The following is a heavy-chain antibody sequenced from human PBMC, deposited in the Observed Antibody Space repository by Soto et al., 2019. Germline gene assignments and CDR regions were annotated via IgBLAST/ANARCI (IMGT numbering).Heavy chain of an antibody. Sequence: SLRISCKASGYSFTTYWIGWVRQMPGKGLEWMGIIYPGDXDTKYSPSLQGQVSISADTSISTAYLQWTSLKASDTAMYYCXXXXXXXTXXXXXXWGQXTPVNVAS. V-gene: IGHV5-51*01. CDR3: XXXXXXXTXXXXXX. J-gene: IGHJ4*02. CDR2: IYPGDXDT. CDR1: GYSFTTYW.